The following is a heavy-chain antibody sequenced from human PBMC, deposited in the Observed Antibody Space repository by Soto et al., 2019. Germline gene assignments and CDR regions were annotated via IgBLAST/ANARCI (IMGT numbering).Heavy chain of an antibody. CDR2: LHSGGDT. D-gene: IGHD3-10*01. V-gene: IGHV3-53*04. Sequence: EVQLVESGVGLVQPGGSLRLSCAASGIPVSSNYMTWVRQAPGKGLEWVSVLHSGGDTYYANSVKGRFTISRHDSTNTLFLQMNSLTPEDTAVYYCARDGPYYYASRMDVWGQGTTVTVSS. CDR1: GIPVSSNY. J-gene: IGHJ6*02. CDR3: ARDGPYYYASRMDV.